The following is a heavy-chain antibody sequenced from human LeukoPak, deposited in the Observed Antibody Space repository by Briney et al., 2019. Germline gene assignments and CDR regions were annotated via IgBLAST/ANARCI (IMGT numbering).Heavy chain of an antibody. D-gene: IGHD3-22*01. CDR3: AKEDYYDSRGHIKLDAFDV. V-gene: IGHV3-23*01. CDR1: GFTFGSYA. CDR2: ISGPGDNT. Sequence: PGGSLRLSCAVSGFTFGSYAMGWVRQAPGKGLEWVSTISGPGDNTYYADSVKGRFTISRDNSKNTLYLQMNSLRAEDTAIYYCAKEDYYDSRGHIKLDAFDVWGQGTMVTVSS. J-gene: IGHJ3*01.